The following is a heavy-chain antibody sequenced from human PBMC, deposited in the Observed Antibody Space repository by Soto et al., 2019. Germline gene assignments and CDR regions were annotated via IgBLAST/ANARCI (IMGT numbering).Heavy chain of an antibody. V-gene: IGHV5-51*01. Sequence: GESLKISCKGSGYSFTSYWIGWVRQMPGKGLEWMGIIYPGDSDTRYSPSFQGQVTISADKSISTAYLQWSSLKASDTAMYYCARTDGYCSGGSCRAFRNYYGMDVWGQGTTVTVSS. D-gene: IGHD2-15*01. CDR1: GYSFTSYW. CDR3: ARTDGYCSGGSCRAFRNYYGMDV. CDR2: IYPGDSDT. J-gene: IGHJ6*02.